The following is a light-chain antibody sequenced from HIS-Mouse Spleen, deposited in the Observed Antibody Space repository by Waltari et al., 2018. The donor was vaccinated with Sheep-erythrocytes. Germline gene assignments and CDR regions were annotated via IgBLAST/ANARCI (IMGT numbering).Light chain of an antibody. CDR3: QAWDSSTEV. J-gene: IGLJ2*01. CDR1: KLGDKY. CDR2: QDS. V-gene: IGLV3-1*01. Sequence: SYELTQPPSVSVSPGQTASITCSGDKLGDKYACWYQQKQGQSPVLVIYQDSKRPSGIHERFYGSNSGNPATLTISGTQAMDEADYYCQAWDSSTEVFGGGTKLTVL.